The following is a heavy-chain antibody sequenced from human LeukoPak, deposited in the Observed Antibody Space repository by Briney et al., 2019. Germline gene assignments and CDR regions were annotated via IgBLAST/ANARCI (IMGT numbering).Heavy chain of an antibody. V-gene: IGHV4-59*01. CDR1: GGSISSYY. D-gene: IGHD1-26*01. CDR2: IYYSGST. Sequence: SPSETLSLTCTVSGGSISSYYWSWIRQPPGKGLEWIGYIYYSGSTNYNPSLKSRVTISVDTYKNQFSLKLSSVTAAGTAVYYCARDRSGSYPPYYFDYWGQGALVTVSS. CDR3: ARDRSGSYPPYYFDY. J-gene: IGHJ4*02.